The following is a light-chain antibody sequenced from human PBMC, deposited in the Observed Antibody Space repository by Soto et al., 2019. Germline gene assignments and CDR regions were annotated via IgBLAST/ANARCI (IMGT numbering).Light chain of an antibody. CDR2: NAS. J-gene: IGKJ3*01. CDR3: QQYGTSPVT. V-gene: IGKV3-20*01. Sequence: EIVLTQSPGTLSLSPGESATLSCRASQTVSSGSLAWYQQKPGQAPRLLISNASRRATAVPDRFSGSGSGTDFTLTISRLEPEDFAVYFCQQYGTSPVTFGPGTKVDIK. CDR1: QTVSSGS.